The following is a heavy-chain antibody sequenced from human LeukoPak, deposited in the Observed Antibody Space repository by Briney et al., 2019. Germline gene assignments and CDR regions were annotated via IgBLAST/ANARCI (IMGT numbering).Heavy chain of an antibody. Sequence: KASETLSLTCTVSGASVSGKFWSWIRHSPGNGLEWIGLIYYSGSTKFNPSLKSRVAMSVDPSNNQFSLSLNSVTTTDTAVYFCVGGGDWLPEYWGHGTQVIVSS. V-gene: IGHV4-59*02. D-gene: IGHD3/OR15-3a*01. CDR3: VGGGDWLPEY. CDR1: GASVSGKF. J-gene: IGHJ4*01. CDR2: IYYSGST.